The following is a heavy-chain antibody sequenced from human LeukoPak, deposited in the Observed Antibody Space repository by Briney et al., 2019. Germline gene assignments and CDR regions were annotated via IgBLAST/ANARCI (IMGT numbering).Heavy chain of an antibody. D-gene: IGHD4-17*01. Sequence: QPGGSLRLSCAASGFTFSDSGMHWVRQAPGKGLEWVGVIWYDGSKTKDVDSVRGRFTISRDNSRNTLHLQMDSLRAEDTAIYYCATLATTATEADYWGQGTLVSVTS. J-gene: IGHJ4*02. V-gene: IGHV3-33*01. CDR3: ATLATTATEADY. CDR1: GFTFSDSG. CDR2: IWYDGSKT.